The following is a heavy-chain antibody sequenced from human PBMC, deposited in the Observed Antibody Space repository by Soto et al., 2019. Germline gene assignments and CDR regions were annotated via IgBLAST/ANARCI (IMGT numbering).Heavy chain of an antibody. CDR1: GFTFSSYA. Sequence: PGGSLRLSCAASGFTFSSYAMSWVRQAPGKGLEWVSAISGSGGSTYYADSVKGRFTISRDNSKNTLYLQMNSLRAEDTAVYYCAKGFFIEMATILGMVNFDYWGQGTLVTVSS. D-gene: IGHD5-12*01. CDR3: AKGFFIEMATILGMVNFDY. V-gene: IGHV3-23*01. J-gene: IGHJ4*02. CDR2: ISGSGGST.